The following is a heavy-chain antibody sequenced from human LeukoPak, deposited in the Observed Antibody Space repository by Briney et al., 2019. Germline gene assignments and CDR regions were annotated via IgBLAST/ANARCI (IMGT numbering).Heavy chain of an antibody. CDR1: GGTFSSYA. CDR3: ARGPYGDYGRIDKNGPDY. V-gene: IGHV1-69*04. CDR2: IIPILGIA. J-gene: IGHJ4*02. D-gene: IGHD4-17*01. Sequence: SVQFSCQASGGTFSSYAISWGRPAPGQGREWRGRIIPILGIANYAQKLQGRVTITADKSTSTAYMELSSLRSEDTAVYYCARGPYGDYGRIDKNGPDYWGQGTLVTVSS.